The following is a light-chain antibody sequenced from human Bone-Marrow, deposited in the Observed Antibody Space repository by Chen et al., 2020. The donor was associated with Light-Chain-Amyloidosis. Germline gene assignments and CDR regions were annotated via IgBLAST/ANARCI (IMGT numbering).Light chain of an antibody. CDR2: EVT. CDR3: SSYTITNTLV. Sequence: QSALTQPASVSGSPGQWITITCTGTSSDVGGDNPVSWYQQHPDKAPKLMIYEVTNRPSWVPDRFSGSKSDNTASLTISGLQTEDEADYFCSSYTITNTLVFGSGTRVTVL. J-gene: IGLJ1*01. V-gene: IGLV2-14*01. CDR1: SSDVGGDNP.